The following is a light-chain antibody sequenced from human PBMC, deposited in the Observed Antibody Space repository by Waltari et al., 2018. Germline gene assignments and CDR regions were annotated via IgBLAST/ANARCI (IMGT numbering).Light chain of an antibody. CDR3: QQYGSSILYT. Sequence: EVVLTQSPGPLPLSPGETATFPCRASQRLTKRYLPWYQQKPGQAPMLLLYGASSRAAGIPDRFSGSGSGTDFSLTINRLEPDDSAVYYCQQYGSSILYTFGQGTKLEIK. V-gene: IGKV3-20*01. CDR2: GAS. J-gene: IGKJ2*01. CDR1: QRLTKRY.